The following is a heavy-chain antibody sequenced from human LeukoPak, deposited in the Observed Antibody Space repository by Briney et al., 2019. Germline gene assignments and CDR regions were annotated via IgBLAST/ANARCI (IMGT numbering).Heavy chain of an antibody. CDR3: AREIFGYSSGPTYGMDV. CDR2: ISAYNGNT. CDR1: GYTFTSYG. V-gene: IGHV1-18*01. Sequence: ASVKVSCKASGYTFTSYGISWVRQAPGQELEWMGWISAYNGNTNYAQKLQGRVTMTTDTSTSTAYMELRSLRSDDTAVYYCAREIFGYSSGPTYGMDVWGQRTTVTVSS. D-gene: IGHD6-19*01. J-gene: IGHJ6*02.